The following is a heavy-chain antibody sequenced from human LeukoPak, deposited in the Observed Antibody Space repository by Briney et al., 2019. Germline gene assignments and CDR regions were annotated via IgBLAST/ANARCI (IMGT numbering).Heavy chain of an antibody. Sequence: ASVKVSCKASGYTFTSYATHWVRQAPGQGLEWMGWISAYNGNTNYAQKLQGRVTMTTDTSTSTAYMELRSLRSDDTAVYYCARIAAAENYFDYWGQGTLVTVSS. J-gene: IGHJ4*02. V-gene: IGHV1-18*01. CDR2: ISAYNGNT. CDR3: ARIAAAENYFDY. D-gene: IGHD6-13*01. CDR1: GYTFTSYA.